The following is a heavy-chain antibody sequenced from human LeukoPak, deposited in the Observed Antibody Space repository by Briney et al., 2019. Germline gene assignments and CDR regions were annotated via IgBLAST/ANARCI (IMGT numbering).Heavy chain of an antibody. CDR1: GGSISSYY. CDR2: IYYSGST. V-gene: IGHV4-59*01. D-gene: IGHD2-2*01. CDR3: ARDRATPGYQLLRVDYYYGMDV. J-gene: IGHJ6*04. Sequence: SETLSLTCTVSGGSISSYYWSWIRQPPGKGLEWIGYIYYSGSTNYNPSLKSRVTISVDTSKNQFSLKLSSVTAADTAVYYCARDRATPGYQLLRVDYYYGMDVWGKGTTVTVSS.